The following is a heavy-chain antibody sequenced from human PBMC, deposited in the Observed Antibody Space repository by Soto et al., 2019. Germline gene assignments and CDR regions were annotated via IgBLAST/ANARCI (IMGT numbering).Heavy chain of an antibody. CDR3: VTRSRGLQSSPPRLDS. D-gene: IGHD4-4*01. Sequence: EVQLLESGGGLVQPGGFLRLSCAASGLTFSGYGMSWVRQAPGTGLEWVSAISGSGSTTYYADSVKGRFTISRDDFKNILFLQMNSLRAEDTAVYYCVTRSRGLQSSPPRLDSWGQGTLVTVSS. J-gene: IGHJ4*02. CDR1: GLTFSGYG. V-gene: IGHV3-23*01. CDR2: ISGSGSTT.